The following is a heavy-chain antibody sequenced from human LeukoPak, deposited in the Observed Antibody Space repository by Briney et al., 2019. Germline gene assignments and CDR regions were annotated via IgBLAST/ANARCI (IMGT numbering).Heavy chain of an antibody. Sequence: VQPGGSLRLSCAASGFTSNSHWMHWARPAPGKGLVWVARINGDGSSINYADSVKGRFTISRDNAKNTLYLQMNSLRAEDTAVYYCTRGRGPYGWFDPWGQGTLVTVSS. CDR2: INGDGSSI. CDR3: TRGRGPYGWFDP. CDR1: GFTSNSHW. V-gene: IGHV3-74*01. J-gene: IGHJ5*02. D-gene: IGHD3-10*01.